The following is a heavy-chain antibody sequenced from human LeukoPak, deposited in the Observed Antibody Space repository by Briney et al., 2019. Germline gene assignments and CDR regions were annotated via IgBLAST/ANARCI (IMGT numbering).Heavy chain of an antibody. CDR2: IYTSGST. V-gene: IGHV4-4*07. Sequence: PSETLSLTCTVSGGSISSYYWSWIRQPAGKGLEWIGRIYTSGSTNYNASLKSRVSMSVDTSKNQFSLKLGSVTAADTAVFYCARENSGSYREFDYWGQGTLVTASS. J-gene: IGHJ4*02. CDR1: GGSISSYY. D-gene: IGHD1-26*01. CDR3: ARENSGSYREFDY.